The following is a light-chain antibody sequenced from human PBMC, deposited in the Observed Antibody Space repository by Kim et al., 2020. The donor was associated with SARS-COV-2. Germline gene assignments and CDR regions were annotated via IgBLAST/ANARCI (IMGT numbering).Light chain of an antibody. Sequence: ASVGDRVTITCRARQDISSFLAWYQQKPGKAPNLLIYTASTLQSGVPSRFSGSGSGTEFTLTISSLQPEDFATYYCQHLNTYPLTFGQGTRLEIK. CDR3: QHLNTYPLT. V-gene: IGKV1-9*01. CDR2: TAS. J-gene: IGKJ5*01. CDR1: QDISSF.